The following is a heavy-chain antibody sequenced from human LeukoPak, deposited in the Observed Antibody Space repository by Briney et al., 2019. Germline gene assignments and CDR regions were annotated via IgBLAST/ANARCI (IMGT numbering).Heavy chain of an antibody. V-gene: IGHV3-23*01. CDR2: VSGSGGST. D-gene: IGHD2-2*01. Sequence: GGSLRLSCAASGFTFSNYAMSWVRQAPGKGLEWVSAVSGSGGSTYYADSVKGRFTISRDNSKNTLYRQLNSLRAEDTAVYYCAKGWGPYCSGTTCIFDYWGQGTLVTVSS. CDR1: GFTFSNYA. CDR3: AKGWGPYCSGTTCIFDY. J-gene: IGHJ4*02.